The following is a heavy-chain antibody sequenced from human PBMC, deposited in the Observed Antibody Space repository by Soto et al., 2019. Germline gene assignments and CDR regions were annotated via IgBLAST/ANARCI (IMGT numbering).Heavy chain of an antibody. D-gene: IGHD3-22*01. J-gene: IGHJ4*02. Sequence: QVQLVQSGAEVREPGASVKVSCKASGYIFTTYTMHWIRQAPGQRPEWMGWIKPDNGHTGYSQNFQDRVTLTTETHAXXAHMELSSLRSEDTAVYYCARDWGSYSTGYSHFDYWGQGTLVTVSS. CDR1: GYIFTTYT. CDR3: ARDWGSYSTGYSHFDY. CDR2: IKPDNGHT. V-gene: IGHV1-3*01.